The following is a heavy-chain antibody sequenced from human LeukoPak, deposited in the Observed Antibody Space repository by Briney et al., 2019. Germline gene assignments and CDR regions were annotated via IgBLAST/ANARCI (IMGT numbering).Heavy chain of an antibody. CDR1: GYTFTGYY. CDR2: INPNSGGT. Sequence: WASVKVSCKASGYTFTGYYMHWLRQAPEQGLEWMGRINPNSGGTNYAQKFQGRVTMTRDTSISTAYMELSRLRSDDTAVYYCARVRTMVRGVMGNLDYWGQGTLVTVSS. CDR3: ARVRTMVRGVMGNLDY. D-gene: IGHD3-10*01. J-gene: IGHJ4*02. V-gene: IGHV1-2*06.